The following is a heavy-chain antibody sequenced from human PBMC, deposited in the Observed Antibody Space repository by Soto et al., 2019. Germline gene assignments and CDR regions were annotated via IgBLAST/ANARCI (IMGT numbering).Heavy chain of an antibody. CDR3: ARDLSPPGEFFYDAFDV. D-gene: IGHD2-21*01. CDR1: GFTFSAFW. V-gene: IGHV3-7*04. Sequence: EVQLVESGGGLVQPGESLRLSCAASGFTFSAFWMTWLRQAPGKGLEWVANIKRDGTVTHYGDSVEGRCTLSREHAQNSLFLQLNSLRPEDTAMYYCARDLSPPGEFFYDAFDVWGQGTFVTVSS. CDR2: IKRDGTVT. J-gene: IGHJ3*01.